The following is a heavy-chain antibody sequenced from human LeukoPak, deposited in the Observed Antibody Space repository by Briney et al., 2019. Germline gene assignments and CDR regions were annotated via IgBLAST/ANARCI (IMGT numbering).Heavy chain of an antibody. J-gene: IGHJ4*02. D-gene: IGHD4-17*01. CDR2: IYYSGST. Sequence: TASETLSLTCTVSGGSISSYYWSWIRQPPGKGLEWIGYIYYSGSTNYNPSLKSRVTISVDTSKNQFSLKLSSVTAADTAVYYCARVGDDYGDHFDYWGQGTLVTASS. CDR3: ARVGDDYGDHFDY. V-gene: IGHV4-59*01. CDR1: GGSISSYY.